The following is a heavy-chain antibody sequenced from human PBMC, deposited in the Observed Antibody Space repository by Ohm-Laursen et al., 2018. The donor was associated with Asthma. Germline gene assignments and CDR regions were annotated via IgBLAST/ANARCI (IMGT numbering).Heavy chain of an antibody. D-gene: IGHD2-15*01. J-gene: IGHJ4*02. Sequence: ASVKVSCKASGYTFTSYYMHWVRQAPGQGLEWMGGINSVFRTTDYAQKFQGRVTITADESTATVYMELSSLRSDDTALYYCGRKQGSCIVSTCYSLDFWGQGTLVTVSS. CDR2: INSVFRTT. V-gene: IGHV1-69*13. CDR3: GRKQGSCIVSTCYSLDF. CDR1: GYTFTSYY.